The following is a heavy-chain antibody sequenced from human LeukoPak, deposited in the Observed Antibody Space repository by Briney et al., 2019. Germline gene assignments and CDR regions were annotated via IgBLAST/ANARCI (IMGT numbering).Heavy chain of an antibody. Sequence: PGGSLRLSCAASGFTFDDYAMHWVRQAPGKGLEWVSGISWNSGSIGYADSVKGRFTNSRDNAKNSLYLQMNSLRAEDTALYYCAKDMTYSSGWYDYWGQGTLVTVSS. CDR2: ISWNSGSI. CDR1: GFTFDDYA. V-gene: IGHV3-9*01. J-gene: IGHJ4*02. CDR3: AKDMTYSSGWYDY. D-gene: IGHD6-19*01.